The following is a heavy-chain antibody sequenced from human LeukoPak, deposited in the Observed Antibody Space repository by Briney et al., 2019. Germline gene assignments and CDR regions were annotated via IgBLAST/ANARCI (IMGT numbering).Heavy chain of an antibody. J-gene: IGHJ4*02. CDR2: ISASGGST. V-gene: IGHV3-23*01. CDR3: AKCISGSYPNKPYDY. D-gene: IGHD1-26*01. CDR1: GFTFSSFA. Sequence: PGGSLRLSCAASGFTFSSFAMSWVRQTPGKGLEWVSGISASGGSTYYADSVKGRFTISRDNSQNTLYLQMNNLRAEDTAVYYCAKCISGSYPNKPYDYWGQGALVTVSS.